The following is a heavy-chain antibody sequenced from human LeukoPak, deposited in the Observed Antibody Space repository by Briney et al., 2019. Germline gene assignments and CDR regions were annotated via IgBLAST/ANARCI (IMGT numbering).Heavy chain of an antibody. CDR3: ATGRESSGWYIDH. D-gene: IGHD6-19*01. V-gene: IGHV3-74*01. J-gene: IGHJ4*02. Sequence: GGSLRLSCAASGFTFSSYWMHWVRHTPRKGLVWVSRINNDGSSTSYADSVKGRFTISRDNAKNTLYLQMNSLRAEDTAVFYCATGRESSGWYIDHWGQGTLVTVSS. CDR2: INNDGSST. CDR1: GFTFSSYW.